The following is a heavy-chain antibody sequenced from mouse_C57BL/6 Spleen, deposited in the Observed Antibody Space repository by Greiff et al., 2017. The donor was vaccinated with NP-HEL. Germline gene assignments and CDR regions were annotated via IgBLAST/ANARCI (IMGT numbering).Heavy chain of an antibody. CDR3: ARGFYDGYYPPYAMDY. CDR1: GFNIKNTY. V-gene: IGHV14-3*01. Sequence: EVQLQQSVAELVRPGASVKLSCTASGFNIKNTYMHWVKQRPEQGLEWIGRIDPANGNTKYAPKFQGKATITADTSSNTAYLQLSSLTSEDTAIYYCARGFYDGYYPPYAMDYWGQGTSVTVSS. CDR2: IDPANGNT. D-gene: IGHD2-3*01. J-gene: IGHJ4*01.